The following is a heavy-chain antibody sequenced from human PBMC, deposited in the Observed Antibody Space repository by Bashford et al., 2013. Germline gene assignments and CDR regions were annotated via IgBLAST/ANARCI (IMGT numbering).Heavy chain of an antibody. D-gene: IGHD2-2*01. Sequence: VASVKVSCKASGGTFSSYAISWVRQAPGQGLEWMGRIIPILGIANYAQKFQGRVTITADKSTSTAYMELSSLRSEDTAVYYCARDQKAASCYDYWGQGTLVTVSS. J-gene: IGHJ4*02. CDR2: IIPILGIA. CDR1: GGTFSSYA. V-gene: IGHV1-69*04. CDR3: ARDQKAASCYDY.